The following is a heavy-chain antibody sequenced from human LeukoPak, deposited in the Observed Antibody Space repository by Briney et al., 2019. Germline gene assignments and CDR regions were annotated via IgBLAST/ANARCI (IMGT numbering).Heavy chain of an antibody. CDR3: AKSIVGVSGFGY. V-gene: IGHV3-23*01. D-gene: IGHD1-26*01. J-gene: IGHJ4*02. CDR2: LSASGGST. CDR1: GFTFSSYA. Sequence: GGSLRLPCAASGFTFSSYAMTWVRQAPGKGLEWVSALSASGGSTYYADSVKGRFTISRDNSKNMLYLQMNSLRAEDTAVYYCAKSIVGVSGFGYWGQGALVTVSS.